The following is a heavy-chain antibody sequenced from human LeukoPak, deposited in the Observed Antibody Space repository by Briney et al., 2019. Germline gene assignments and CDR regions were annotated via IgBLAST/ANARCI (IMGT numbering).Heavy chain of an antibody. CDR2: ISGSGGST. D-gene: IGHD2-15*01. V-gene: IGHV3-23*01. Sequence: TGGSLRLSCAASGFTFSSYAMSWVRQAPGKGLEWVSVISGSGGSTYYADSVKGRFTISRDNSKNTLYLQMNSLRAEDTAVYYCAKDGSSVVVAYFDYWGQGTLVTVSS. J-gene: IGHJ4*02. CDR1: GFTFSSYA. CDR3: AKDGSSVVVAYFDY.